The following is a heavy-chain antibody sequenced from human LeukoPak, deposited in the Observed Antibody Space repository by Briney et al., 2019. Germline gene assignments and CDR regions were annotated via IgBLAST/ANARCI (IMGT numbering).Heavy chain of an antibody. Sequence: PGGSLRLSCAASGFSFSSYSMTWVRQAPGKGLEWVSSISSRSSYMYYADSVKGRFTISRDNAKNSLYLQMNSLRGEDTAVYYCARDDSGFDLGALDYYYGMDVWGQGTTVTVSS. J-gene: IGHJ6*02. CDR2: ISSRSSYM. D-gene: IGHD5-12*01. V-gene: IGHV3-21*01. CDR1: GFSFSSYS. CDR3: ARDDSGFDLGALDYYYGMDV.